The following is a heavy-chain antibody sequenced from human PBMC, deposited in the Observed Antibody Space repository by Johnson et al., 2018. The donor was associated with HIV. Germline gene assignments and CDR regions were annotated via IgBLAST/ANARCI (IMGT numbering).Heavy chain of an antibody. J-gene: IGHJ3*02. D-gene: IGHD4-23*01. CDR1: GFTFSNAW. CDR2: TFSGGSA. V-gene: IGHV3-66*01. Sequence: EVQLVESGGGLVKPGGSLRLSCAASGFTFSNAWMSWVRQAPGKGLEWVSTFSGGSAFYADSVKGRFILSRDNSKNTLFLQMNSLRAEDTAVYYCAREALPRGLQSSFGGAFDIWGQGTMVTVSS. CDR3: AREALPRGLQSSFGGAFDI.